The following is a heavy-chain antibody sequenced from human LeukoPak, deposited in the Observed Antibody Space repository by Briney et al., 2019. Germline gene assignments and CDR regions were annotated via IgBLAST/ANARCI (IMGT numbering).Heavy chain of an antibody. CDR2: ISNYNGNA. Sequence: ASVKVSCKASGYTFVNYGISWVRQAPGQGLEWMGWISNYNGNANYAQKFQGRVTMTRDTSISTAYMELSRLRSDDTAVYYCARPLPGYSSGWYEYWGQGTLVTVSS. CDR1: GYTFVNYG. CDR3: ARPLPGYSSGWYEY. V-gene: IGHV1-18*01. D-gene: IGHD6-19*01. J-gene: IGHJ4*02.